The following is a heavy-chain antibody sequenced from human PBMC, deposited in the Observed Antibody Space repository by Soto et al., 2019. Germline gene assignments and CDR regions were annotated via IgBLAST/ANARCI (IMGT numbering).Heavy chain of an antibody. Sequence: SETLSLTCTVSGGSVSSGSYYWSWIRQPPGKGLEWIGYIYYSGSTNYNPSLKSRVTISLDTSKNQFSLKLSSVTAAGTAVSYCARENGLRKDYVFWSVYYTGRDYYYGMDVWGKGTTVTVSS. D-gene: IGHD3-3*01. J-gene: IGHJ6*04. CDR3: ARENGLRKDYVFWSVYYTGRDYYYGMDV. V-gene: IGHV4-61*01. CDR1: GGSVSSGSYY. CDR2: IYYSGST.